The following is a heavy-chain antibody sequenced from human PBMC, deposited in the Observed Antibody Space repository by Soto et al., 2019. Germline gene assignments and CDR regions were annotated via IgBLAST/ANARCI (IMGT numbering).Heavy chain of an antibody. CDR1: GFAFSGSS. CDR2: IRSKADSYET. D-gene: IGHD1-26*01. V-gene: IGHV3-73*02. J-gene: IGHJ4*02. CDR3: ARLWESPDYFDY. Sequence: EVQLVESGGGMVQPGGSLKLSCAASGFAFSGSSIHWVRQASGKGLEWVGRIRSKADSYETAYAAWVRGRFSISRDDSKNTAYLQRNSLKTEDTAVYYCARLWESPDYFDYWGQGTLVTVSS.